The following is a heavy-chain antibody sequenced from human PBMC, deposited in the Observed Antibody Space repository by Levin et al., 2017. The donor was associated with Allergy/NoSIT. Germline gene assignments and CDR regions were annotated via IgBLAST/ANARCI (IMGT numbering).Heavy chain of an antibody. V-gene: IGHV3-30*18. D-gene: IGHD6-19*01. J-gene: IGHJ4*02. CDR2: ISHDGRNM. Sequence: GGSLRLSCEASGFTFSSNGIHWVRQAPGKGLEWVAVISHDGRNMCYADSVKGRFTVSRDNSKNMVYLQMDSLGAEDTAVYYCAKDRSRAWTLDYWGQGTLVTVSS. CDR1: GFTFSSNG. CDR3: AKDRSRAWTLDY.